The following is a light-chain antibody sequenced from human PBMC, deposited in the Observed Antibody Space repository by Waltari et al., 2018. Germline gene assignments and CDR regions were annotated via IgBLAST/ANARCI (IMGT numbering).Light chain of an antibody. CDR3: CSYAGSYIV. CDR1: SSDVGGYNY. CDR2: DGS. J-gene: IGLJ1*01. Sequence: QSALTQPRSVSGSPGQSVAISCTGTSSDVGGYNYVSWYQQHPGKVPKVVIYDGSKRPSGVPDRFSGSKSGNTASLTISGLQADDEADYYCCSYAGSYIVFGAGTKVTVL. V-gene: IGLV2-11*01.